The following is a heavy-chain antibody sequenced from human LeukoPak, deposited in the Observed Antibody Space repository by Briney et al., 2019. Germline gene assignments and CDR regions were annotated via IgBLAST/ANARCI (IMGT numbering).Heavy chain of an antibody. CDR2: ISSSSSYI. D-gene: IGHD2-15*01. CDR3: ARAVVVAEFDY. J-gene: IGHJ4*02. Sequence: RGSLRLSCAASGFTFSSYSMNWVRQAPGKGLEWVSSISSSSSYIYYADSVKGRFTISRDNAKNSLYLQTNSLRAEDTAVYYCARAVVVAEFDYWGQGTLVTVSS. V-gene: IGHV3-21*01. CDR1: GFTFSSYS.